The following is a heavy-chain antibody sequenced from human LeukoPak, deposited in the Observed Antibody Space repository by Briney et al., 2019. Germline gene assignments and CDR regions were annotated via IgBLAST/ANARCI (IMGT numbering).Heavy chain of an antibody. CDR3: AKEGMVRGVIYWFDP. CDR1: GFTFDDYA. J-gene: IGHJ5*02. CDR2: ISWNSGSI. D-gene: IGHD3-10*01. Sequence: GGSLRLSCAASGFTFDDYAMHWVRQAPGKGLEWVSGISWNSGSIGYADSVKGRFTISRDNAKNSLYLQMNSLRAEDTALYYCAKEGMVRGVIYWFDPWGQGTLVTVSS. V-gene: IGHV3-9*01.